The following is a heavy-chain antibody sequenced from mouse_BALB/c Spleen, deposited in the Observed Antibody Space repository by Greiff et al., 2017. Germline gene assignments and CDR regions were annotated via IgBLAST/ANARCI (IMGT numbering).Heavy chain of an antibody. D-gene: IGHD2-10*02. CDR2: IRNKANGYTT. V-gene: IGHV7-3*02. CDR3: ARVGYGNYGWFAD. CDR1: GFTFTDYY. J-gene: IGHJ3*01. Sequence: EVMLVESGGGLVQPGGSLRLSCATSGFTFTDYYMSWVRQPPGKALEWLGFIRNKANGYTTEYSASVKGRFTISRDNSQSILYLQMNTLRAEDGATYYCARVGYGNYGWFADWGQGTLVTVSA.